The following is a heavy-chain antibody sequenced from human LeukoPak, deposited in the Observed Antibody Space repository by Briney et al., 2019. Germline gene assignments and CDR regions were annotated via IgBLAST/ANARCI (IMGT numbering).Heavy chain of an antibody. V-gene: IGHV3-15*01. D-gene: IGHD3-22*01. CDR1: GFTFSNYE. CDR3: TTDRYYDLTGHDY. Sequence: GGSLRLSCAASGFTFSNYEMNWVRQAPGKGREWVGRIKSKTDGCTTDYAEGGKGRFTISREDEKKELYLQMNSLKTEDTAVYYCTTDRYYDLTGHDYWGQGTLVTVSS. J-gene: IGHJ4*02. CDR2: IKSKTDGCTT.